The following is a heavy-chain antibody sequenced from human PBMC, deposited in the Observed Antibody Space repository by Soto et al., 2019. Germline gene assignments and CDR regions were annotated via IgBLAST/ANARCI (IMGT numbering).Heavy chain of an antibody. D-gene: IGHD3-10*01. CDR2: VSTYNGNT. CDR1: GYTFSNYG. J-gene: IGHJ4*02. Sequence: GASVKVSCKTSGYTFSNYGITWVRQAPGQGLEWMGWVSTYNGNTIYAQNLQGRVTMTTDTSTRTGYMEIRSLRSEDTAVYYCARAINMVPGVIMDIDYWGQGTPVTVPQ. CDR3: ARAINMVPGVIMDIDY. V-gene: IGHV1-18*01.